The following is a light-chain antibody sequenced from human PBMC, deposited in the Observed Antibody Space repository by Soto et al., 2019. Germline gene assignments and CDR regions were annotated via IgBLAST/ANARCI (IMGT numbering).Light chain of an antibody. Sequence: EIVLTQSPGTLSLSPGERATLSCRASQSVSSSSLAWYQQKPGQAPRLLISDASTRATGIPARFNGSGSGTEFTLAISSLQSEDFAIYYCHQYNTWPLTFGGGTKVDIK. V-gene: IGKV3-15*01. CDR1: QSVSSSS. J-gene: IGKJ4*01. CDR2: DAS. CDR3: HQYNTWPLT.